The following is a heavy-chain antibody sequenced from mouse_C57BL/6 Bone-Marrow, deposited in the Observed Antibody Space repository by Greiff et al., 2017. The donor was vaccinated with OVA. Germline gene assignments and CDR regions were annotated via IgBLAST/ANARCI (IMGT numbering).Heavy chain of an antibody. CDR3: ARDRDYYGYFYYFDY. CDR1: GFTFSDYY. V-gene: IGHV5-16*01. J-gene: IGHJ2*01. CDR2: INFNGGST. Sequence: EVQRVESEGGLVQPGRSLKLSCTASGFTFSDYYMVWVRQVQEKGLEWVANINFNGGSTYDLDSLKSRFIMSRDNAKNMLYLQMSSLKSEDTATYYCARDRDYYGYFYYFDYWGQGTTLTVSS. D-gene: IGHD2-3*01.